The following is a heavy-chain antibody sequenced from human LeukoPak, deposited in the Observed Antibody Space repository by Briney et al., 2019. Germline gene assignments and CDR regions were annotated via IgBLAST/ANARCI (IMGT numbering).Heavy chain of an antibody. CDR3: AKVPGDYDSSGYLDY. CDR2: ISYDGSNK. J-gene: IGHJ4*02. D-gene: IGHD3-22*01. CDR1: GFTFSSYG. Sequence: GGSLRLSCAASGFTFSSYGMHWVRQAPGKGLEWVAVISYDGSNKYYADSVKGRFTISRDNSKNTLYLQMNSLRAEDTAVYYRAKVPGDYDSSGYLDYWGQGTLVTVSS. V-gene: IGHV3-30*18.